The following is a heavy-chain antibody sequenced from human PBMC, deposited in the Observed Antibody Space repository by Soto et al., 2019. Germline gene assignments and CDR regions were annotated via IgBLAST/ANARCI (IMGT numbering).Heavy chain of an antibody. CDR2: ISGSVGST. J-gene: IGHJ6*03. CDR3: AKGGVYCTNGVCYLRYYYYYMDV. V-gene: IGHV3-23*01. D-gene: IGHD2-8*01. CDR1: GFTFSSYA. Sequence: GGSLRLSCAASGFTFSSYAMSWVRQAPGKGLEWVSAISGSVGSTYYADSVKGRFTISRDNSKNTLYLQMNSLRAEDTAVYYCAKGGVYCTNGVCYLRYYYYYMDVCGKGTTVTVSS.